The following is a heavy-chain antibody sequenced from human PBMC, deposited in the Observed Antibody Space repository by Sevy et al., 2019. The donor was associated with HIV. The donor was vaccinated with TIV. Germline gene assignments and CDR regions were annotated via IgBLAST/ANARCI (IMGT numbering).Heavy chain of an antibody. D-gene: IGHD6-19*01. CDR2: ISGSGGST. Sequence: GGSLRLSCAASGSTFSSYAMSWVRQAPGKGLEWVSAISGSGGSTYYADSVKGRFTISRDNSKNTLYLQMNSLRAEDTAVYYCAKTTAVAAKTPIYFDYWGQGTLVTVSS. CDR1: GSTFSSYA. CDR3: AKTTAVAAKTPIYFDY. J-gene: IGHJ4*02. V-gene: IGHV3-23*01.